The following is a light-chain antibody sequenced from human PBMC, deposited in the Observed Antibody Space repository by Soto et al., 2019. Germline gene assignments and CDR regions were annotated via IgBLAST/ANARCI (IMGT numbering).Light chain of an antibody. J-gene: IGKJ5*01. Sequence: EIVMTQSPGTLSLSPGDRATLSCGASQSVTIKLAWYQQKPGQAPRLLISGASNRATGIPDRFSGSGSGTDFTLTISRLEPDDFALYFCQQYGGSPITFGLGTRLEIK. V-gene: IGKV3-20*01. CDR1: QSVTIK. CDR2: GAS. CDR3: QQYGGSPIT.